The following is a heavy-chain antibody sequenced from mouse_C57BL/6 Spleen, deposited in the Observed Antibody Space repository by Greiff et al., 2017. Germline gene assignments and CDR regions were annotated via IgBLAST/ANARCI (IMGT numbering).Heavy chain of an antibody. CDR1: GFSFNTYA. CDR3: VRHLGGY. Sequence: EVQLQQSGGGLVQPKGSLKLSCAASGFSFNTYAMNWVRQAPGKGLEWVARIRSKSNNYATYYADSVKERFTISRDDSESMLYLQMNNLKTEDTAMYYCVRHLGGYWGQGTTLTVSS. D-gene: IGHD4-1*01. J-gene: IGHJ2*01. V-gene: IGHV10-1*01. CDR2: IRSKSNNYAT.